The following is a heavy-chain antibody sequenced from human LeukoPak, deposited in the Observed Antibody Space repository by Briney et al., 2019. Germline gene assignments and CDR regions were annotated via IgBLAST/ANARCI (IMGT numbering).Heavy chain of an antibody. CDR3: ARGPIRLGELSSYFDY. Sequence: GASVKVSCKASGGTFSSYAISWVRQAPGQGLEWMGGIIPIFGTANYAQKFQGRVTITADESTSTAYMELSSLRSEDTAVYYCARGPIRLGELSSYFDYWGQGTLVTASS. CDR1: GGTFSSYA. CDR2: IIPIFGTA. V-gene: IGHV1-69*13. J-gene: IGHJ4*02. D-gene: IGHD3-16*02.